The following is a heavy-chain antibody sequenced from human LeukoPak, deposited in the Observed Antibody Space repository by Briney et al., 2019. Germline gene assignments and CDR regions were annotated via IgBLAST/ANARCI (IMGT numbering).Heavy chain of an antibody. CDR3: VRDNPRCCGVVPVNIDDF. D-gene: IGHD2-15*01. CDR2: ISGSGGST. CDR1: GFTFSSYA. Sequence: GGSLRLSCAASGFTFSSYAMSWVRQAPGKGLEWVSAISGSGGSTYYADSVKGRFTISRDSAKNSLSLQMHSLRAEDTAVYYCVRDNPRCCGVVPVNIDDFWGQGTLVTVSS. J-gene: IGHJ4*02. V-gene: IGHV3-23*01.